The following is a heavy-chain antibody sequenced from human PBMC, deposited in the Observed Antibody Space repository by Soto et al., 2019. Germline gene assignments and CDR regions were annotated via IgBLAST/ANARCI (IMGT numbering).Heavy chain of an antibody. V-gene: IGHV4-30-2*01. CDR2: TYHSGNP. CDR1: GDTISTAGYT. D-gene: IGHD3-9*01. Sequence: PSETLSLTCAVSGDTISTAGYTWAWIRQPTGKALEWIGHTYHSGNPYYNPSLKSRVIISVDRSKNQFSLKVRSVTAADTAVYYCARGASPYFDIFFGYCCCFNSDGLSVWGRGSSVLGSS. CDR3: ARGASPYFDIFFGYCCCFNSDGLSV. J-gene: IGHJ6*02.